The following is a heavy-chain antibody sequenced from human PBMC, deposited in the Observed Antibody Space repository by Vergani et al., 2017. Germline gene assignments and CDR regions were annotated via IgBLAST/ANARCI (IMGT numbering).Heavy chain of an antibody. Sequence: QVQILQSGGGVVQPGGSLRLSCTLSGFTLNTYGIHWVRQAPGKGLEWVSFIQYSGNRQVYADSVKGRFTISRDNPNNTLYLHLSSLRTEDTAMYYCAKQREFSSGWELDYWGQGTLVSVSS. CDR1: GFTLNTYG. V-gene: IGHV3-30*02. CDR2: IQYSGNRQ. D-gene: IGHD6-19*01. J-gene: IGHJ4*02. CDR3: AKQREFSSGWELDY.